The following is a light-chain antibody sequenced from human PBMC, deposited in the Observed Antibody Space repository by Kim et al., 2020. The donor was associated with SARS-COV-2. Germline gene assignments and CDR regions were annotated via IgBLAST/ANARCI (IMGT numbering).Light chain of an antibody. CDR2: WAS. CDR1: QSVLYNANNKNY. J-gene: IGKJ5*01. CDR3: QQYYSTPLT. V-gene: IGKV4-1*01. Sequence: ATINCKSSQSVLYNANNKNYLAWYQQKPGQPPKLLIYWASTRESGVPDRFSGSGSGTDFTLTISSLQAEDVAVYYCQQYYSTPLTFGQGTRLEIK.